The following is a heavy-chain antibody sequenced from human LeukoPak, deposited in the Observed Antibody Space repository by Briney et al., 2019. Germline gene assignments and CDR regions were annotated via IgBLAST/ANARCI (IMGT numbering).Heavy chain of an antibody. J-gene: IGHJ3*02. D-gene: IGHD6-13*01. Sequence: VSVKVSCKASGYTFTSYGISWVRQAPGQGLEWMGWISAYNGNTNYAQKLQGRVTMTTDTSTSTAYMELRSLRSDDTAVYYCAGIAAAGTDDAFDIWGKGTMVTVSS. CDR2: ISAYNGNT. CDR3: AGIAAAGTDDAFDI. CDR1: GYTFTSYG. V-gene: IGHV1-18*01.